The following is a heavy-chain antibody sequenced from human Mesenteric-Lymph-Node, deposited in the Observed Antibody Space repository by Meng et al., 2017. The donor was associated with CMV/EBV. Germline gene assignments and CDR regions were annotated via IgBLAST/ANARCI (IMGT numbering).Heavy chain of an antibody. Sequence: GESLKISCAASGFTFSNFWMHWVRQAPGEGLEWVANIKQDGSEKYYVDSVKGRFTISRDNARNSLYMQMNSLRAEDTAVYYCARHSGYSAHYSMDVWGQGTMVTVSS. J-gene: IGHJ6*02. V-gene: IGHV3-7*01. D-gene: IGHD2-2*02. CDR1: GFTFSNFW. CDR2: IKQDGSEK. CDR3: ARHSGYSAHYSMDV.